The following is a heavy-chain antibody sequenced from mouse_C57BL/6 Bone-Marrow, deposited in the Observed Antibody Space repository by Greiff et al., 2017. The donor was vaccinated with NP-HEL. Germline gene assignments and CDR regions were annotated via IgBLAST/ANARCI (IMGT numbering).Heavy chain of an antibody. D-gene: IGHD1-1*01. V-gene: IGHV5-4*03. CDR1: GFTFSSYA. CDR2: ISDGGRYT. CDR3: ARSFITTVPGYFDV. J-gene: IGHJ1*03. Sequence: EVMLVESGGGLVKPGGSLKLSCAASGFTFSSYAMSWVRQTPEKRLEWVATISDGGRYTYYPDNVKGRFTISRDNAKNNLYLQMSHLKSEDTAMYYCARSFITTVPGYFDVWGTGTTVTVSS.